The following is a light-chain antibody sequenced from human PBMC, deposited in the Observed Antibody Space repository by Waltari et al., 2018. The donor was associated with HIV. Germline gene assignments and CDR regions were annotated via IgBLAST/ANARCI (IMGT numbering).Light chain of an antibody. CDR1: SGSVSASYC. CDR2: STN. V-gene: IGLV8-61*01. J-gene: IGLJ3*02. CDR3: SLYMGGGIWV. Sequence: QTVVTQEPSFSVSPGGTVTLTCGLSSGSVSASYCPSWYQQTPGQAPRTSIYSTNTRSAGVPYRFSGSILGNKAALTITGAQADDESVYYCSLYMGGGIWVFGGGTKLTVL.